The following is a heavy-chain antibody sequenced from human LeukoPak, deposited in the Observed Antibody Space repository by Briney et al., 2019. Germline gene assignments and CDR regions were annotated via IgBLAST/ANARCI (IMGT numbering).Heavy chain of an antibody. CDR2: ISGSGGST. Sequence: GGSLRLSCAASGFTFSSYAMSWVRQAPGKGLEWVSAISGSGGSTYYADSVKGRFTISRDNSKNTLYLQMNSLRAEDTAVYYCAKVFRDYYDSSGFDYWGQGSLVTVSS. J-gene: IGHJ4*02. CDR1: GFTFSSYA. D-gene: IGHD3-22*01. V-gene: IGHV3-23*01. CDR3: AKVFRDYYDSSGFDY.